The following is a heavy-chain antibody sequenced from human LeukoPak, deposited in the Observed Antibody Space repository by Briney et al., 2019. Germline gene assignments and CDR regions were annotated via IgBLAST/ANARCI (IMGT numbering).Heavy chain of an antibody. Sequence: PSETLSLTCAVYGGSFSGYYWSWIRQPPGKGLEWIGEINHSGSTNYNPSLKSRVTISVDTSKNQFSLKLSSVTAADTAVYYCARDSRYGMDVWGQGTTVTVSS. CDR2: INHSGST. CDR1: GGSFSGYY. V-gene: IGHV4-34*01. J-gene: IGHJ6*02. CDR3: ARDSRYGMDV.